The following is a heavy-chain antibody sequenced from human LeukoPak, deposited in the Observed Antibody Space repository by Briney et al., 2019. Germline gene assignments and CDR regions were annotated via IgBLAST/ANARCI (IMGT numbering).Heavy chain of an antibody. CDR2: INHSGST. D-gene: IGHD2-2*01. CDR1: RGSSSGYY. V-gene: IGHV4-34*01. CDR3: ARSRKYCSSTSCYHLWFGGFDY. J-gene: IGHJ4*02. Sequence: PETPSLTCAVYRGSSSGYYWSWIRQPPGKGLEWIGEINHSGSTNYNPSLRSRVTISADTSKNQFSLKLSSVTAADTAVYYCARSRKYCSSTSCYHLWFGGFDYWGQGTLVTVSS.